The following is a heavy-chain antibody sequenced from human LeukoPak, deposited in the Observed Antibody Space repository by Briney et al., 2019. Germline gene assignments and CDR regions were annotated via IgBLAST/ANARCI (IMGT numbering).Heavy chain of an antibody. V-gene: IGHV1-69*06. D-gene: IGHD2-2*01. CDR3: ARAEDIVVVPAAKNYYYGMDV. J-gene: IGHJ6*04. Sequence: GASVKVSCEASGGTFSSYAISWVRQAPGQGLEWMGGIIPIFGAANYAQKFQGRVTITADKSTSTAYMELSSLRSEDTAVYYCARAEDIVVVPAAKNYYYGMDVWGKGTTVTVSS. CDR2: IIPIFGAA. CDR1: GGTFSSYA.